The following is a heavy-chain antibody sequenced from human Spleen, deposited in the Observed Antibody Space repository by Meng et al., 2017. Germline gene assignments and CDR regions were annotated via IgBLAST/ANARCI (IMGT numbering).Heavy chain of an antibody. V-gene: IGHV4-61*01. J-gene: IGHJ4*02. Sequence: SETLSLTCTVSGGTVSSGSYYWSWIRQPPGKGLEWIGYIYYSGSTNYNPSLKSRVTISVDKSKNQFSLKLSSVTAADTDVYYCASSITGTLDINFDYWGQGTLVTVSS. D-gene: IGHD1-20*01. CDR1: GGTVSSGSYY. CDR3: ASSITGTLDINFDY. CDR2: IYYSGST.